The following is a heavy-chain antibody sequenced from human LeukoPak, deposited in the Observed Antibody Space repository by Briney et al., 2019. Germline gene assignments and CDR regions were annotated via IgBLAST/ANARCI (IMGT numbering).Heavy chain of an antibody. J-gene: IGHJ4*02. Sequence: ASMKVSCKASGYTFTSYDINWVRQSAGQGLEWMGWMNPNSDNTDYVQKFQGRVTMTRNTSISTAYMELNSLRSEDTAVYYCARGGSGWFEDWGQGTLVTVPS. D-gene: IGHD6-19*01. V-gene: IGHV1-8*01. CDR3: ARGGSGWFED. CDR1: GYTFTSYD. CDR2: MNPNSDNT.